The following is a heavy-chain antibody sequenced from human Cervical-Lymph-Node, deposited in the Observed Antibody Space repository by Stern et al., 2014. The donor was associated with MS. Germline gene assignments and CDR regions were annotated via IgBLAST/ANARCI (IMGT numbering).Heavy chain of an antibody. CDR2: ISYDGSNK. V-gene: IGHV3-30-3*01. Sequence: VQLVESGGGVVQPGRSLRLSCAASGFTFSSYAMHWVRQAPGKGLEWVAVISYDGSNKYYADSVKGRFTISRDNSKNTLYLQMNSLRAEDTAVYYCARSESEQWLDYYYGMDVWGQGTTVTVSS. CDR1: GFTFSSYA. J-gene: IGHJ6*02. CDR3: ARSESEQWLDYYYGMDV. D-gene: IGHD6-19*01.